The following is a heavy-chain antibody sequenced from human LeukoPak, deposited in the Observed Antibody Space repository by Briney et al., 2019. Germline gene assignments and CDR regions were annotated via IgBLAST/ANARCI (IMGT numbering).Heavy chain of an antibody. CDR1: GYSISSGYY. Sequence: PSETLSLTCTISGYSISSGYYWGWIRQPPGKGLEWIRSIYHSGSTYYSPSLKSLVTISLDTSENQFSLKLSSVTAADTAVYYCARDLYSSGWGYFDYWGQGTLVTVSS. CDR2: IYHSGST. CDR3: ARDLYSSGWGYFDY. J-gene: IGHJ4*02. D-gene: IGHD6-19*01. V-gene: IGHV4-38-2*02.